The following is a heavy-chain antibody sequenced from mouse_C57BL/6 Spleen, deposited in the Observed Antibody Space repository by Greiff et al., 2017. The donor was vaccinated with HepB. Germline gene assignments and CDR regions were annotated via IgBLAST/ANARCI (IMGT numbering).Heavy chain of an antibody. J-gene: IGHJ4*01. D-gene: IGHD2-3*01. Sequence: EVKLMESGPELVKPGASVKISCKASGYSFTGYYMNWVKQSPEKSLEWIGEINPSTGGTTYNQKFKAKATLTVDKSSSTAYMQLKSLTSEDSAVYYCAKFDGYYLYAMDYWGQGTSVTVSS. CDR1: GYSFTGYY. CDR2: INPSTGGT. CDR3: AKFDGYYLYAMDY. V-gene: IGHV1-42*01.